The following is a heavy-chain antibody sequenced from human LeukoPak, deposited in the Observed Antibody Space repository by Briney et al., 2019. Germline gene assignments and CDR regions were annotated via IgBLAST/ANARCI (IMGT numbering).Heavy chain of an antibody. D-gene: IGHD6-13*01. J-gene: IGHJ4*02. CDR1: GGSISSSSYY. V-gene: IGHV4-61*02. CDR3: ARSSSSWYESIDY. Sequence: SETLSLTCTVSGGSISSSSYYWGWIRQPAGKGLEWIGRIYTSGSTNYNPSLKSRVTMSVDTSKNQFSLKLSSVTAADTAVYYCARSSSSWYESIDYWGQGTLVTVSS. CDR2: IYTSGST.